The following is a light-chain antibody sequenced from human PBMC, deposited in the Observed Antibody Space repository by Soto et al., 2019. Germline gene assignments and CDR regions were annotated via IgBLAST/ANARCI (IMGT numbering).Light chain of an antibody. CDR2: GAS. CDR1: QDIGSS. Sequence: DIQMTQSPSSLSASVGDRVTITCRASQDIGSSLAWYQQKPGEVPKLLIFGASTAQSGVPFRFSGSGSGTDFTLTISRLQPEDAATYYCQKYKSAPLTFGPGTKVDI. V-gene: IGKV1-27*01. CDR3: QKYKSAPLT. J-gene: IGKJ3*01.